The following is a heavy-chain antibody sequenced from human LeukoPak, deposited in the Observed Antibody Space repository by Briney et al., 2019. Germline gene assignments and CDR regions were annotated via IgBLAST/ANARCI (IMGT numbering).Heavy chain of an antibody. Sequence: SETLSLTCTVSGGSISSGGYYWSWLRQHPGKGLEWIGYIYYSGSTYYNPSLKSRVTISVDTSKNQFSLKLISVTAADTAVYYCARGPSRSGVPDYWGQGTLVTVSS. J-gene: IGHJ4*02. CDR3: ARGPSRSGVPDY. CDR1: GGSISSGGYY. CDR2: IYYSGST. V-gene: IGHV4-31*03. D-gene: IGHD3-10*01.